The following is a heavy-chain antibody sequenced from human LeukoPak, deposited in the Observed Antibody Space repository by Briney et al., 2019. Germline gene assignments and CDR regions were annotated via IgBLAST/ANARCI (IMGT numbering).Heavy chain of an antibody. V-gene: IGHV1-2*02. CDR3: ARETIAARGWFDP. D-gene: IGHD6-6*01. CDR2: INPNSGGT. Sequence: ASVKVSCKASGYTFTGYYLHWVRQAPGQGLEWMGWINPNSGGTNYAQNFQGRVTMTRDTSISTAYMELSRLRSEDTAVYYCARETIAARGWFDPWGQGTLVTVSS. CDR1: GYTFTGYY. J-gene: IGHJ5*02.